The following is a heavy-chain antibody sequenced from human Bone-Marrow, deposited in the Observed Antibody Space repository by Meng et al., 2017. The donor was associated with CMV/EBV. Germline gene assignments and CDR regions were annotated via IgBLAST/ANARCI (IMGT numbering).Heavy chain of an antibody. J-gene: IGHJ4*02. CDR1: GFTFSSYS. CDR3: ASSSQNYYDSSGYRPSADY. CDR2: ISSSSSYI. V-gene: IGHV3-21*01. D-gene: IGHD3-22*01. Sequence: GESLKISCAASGFTFSSYSMNWVRQAPGKGLEWVSSISSSSSYIYYADSVKGRFTISRDNAKNSLYLQMNSLRAEDTAVYYCASSSQNYYDSSGYRPSADYWGQGTLVTASS.